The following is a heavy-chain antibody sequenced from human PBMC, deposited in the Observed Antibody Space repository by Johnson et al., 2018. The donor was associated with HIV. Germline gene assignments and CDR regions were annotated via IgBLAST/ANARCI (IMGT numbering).Heavy chain of an antibody. CDR2: ISYDGSNK. CDR1: GFTFSTYA. V-gene: IGHV3-30-3*01. CDR3: ARVGYYVDAFDI. D-gene: IGHD3-22*01. Sequence: QVQLVESGGGVVQPGRSLRLSCVASGFTFSTYAMHWVRQAPGKGLAWVTIISYDGSNKFYADSVKGLFTISIDNYKNTLYLQMNSLRVEDTAVYYCARVGYYVDAFDIWGQGTVVTVSS. J-gene: IGHJ3*02.